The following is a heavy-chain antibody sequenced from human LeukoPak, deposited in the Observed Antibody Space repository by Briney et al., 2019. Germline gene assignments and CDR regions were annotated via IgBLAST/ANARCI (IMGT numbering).Heavy chain of an antibody. Sequence: PSETLSLTCTVSGGSISTYYWSWIRQPPGKGLEWIGYIYASGTTNYNPSLKSRVTISVHMSKDQFSLRLSSVIAADTAVYYCARDRCSGGSCYYDYYYGMDVWGQGTTVTVSS. CDR3: ARDRCSGGSCYYDYYYGMDV. D-gene: IGHD2-15*01. CDR1: GGSISTYY. J-gene: IGHJ6*02. CDR2: IYASGTT. V-gene: IGHV4-4*08.